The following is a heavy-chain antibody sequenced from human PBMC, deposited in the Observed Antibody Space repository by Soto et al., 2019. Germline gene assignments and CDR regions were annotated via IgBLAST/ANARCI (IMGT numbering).Heavy chain of an antibody. CDR1: GFSFSSYA. CDR2: IGESGTPT. CDR3: ARYIPGVRYYGMDV. Sequence: GSLSFSCAASGFSFSSYAMKWVRPAPGKGLEWVSLIGESGTPTYYADSVKGRFTISRDNSGNTLFLEMYSLRAEDTAVYYCARYIPGVRYYGMDVWGQGTTVIVSS. D-gene: IGHD2-2*01. J-gene: IGHJ6*02. V-gene: IGHV3-23*01.